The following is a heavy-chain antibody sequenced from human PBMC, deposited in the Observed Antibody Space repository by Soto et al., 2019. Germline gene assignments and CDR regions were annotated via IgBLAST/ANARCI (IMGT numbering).Heavy chain of an antibody. CDR1: GYTFTSYG. CDR2: ISAYNGNT. Sequence: GASVKVSCKASGYTFTSYGISWVRQAPGQGLEWMGWISAYNGNTNYAQKLQGRVTMTTDTSTSTAYMELRSLRSDDTAVYYCARVGGSRGPGIQLWPWDYWGQGTLVTVSS. D-gene: IGHD5-18*01. CDR3: ARVGGSRGPGIQLWPWDY. V-gene: IGHV1-18*01. J-gene: IGHJ4*02.